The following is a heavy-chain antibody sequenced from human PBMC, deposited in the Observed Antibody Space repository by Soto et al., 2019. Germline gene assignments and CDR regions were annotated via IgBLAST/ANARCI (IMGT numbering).Heavy chain of an antibody. CDR2: IWYDGSNK. CDR3: AKDSLLVVPAALTNTVGY. V-gene: IGHV3-33*06. J-gene: IGHJ4*02. Sequence: GGSLRLSCAASGFTFSSYGMHWVRQAPGKGLEWVAVIWYDGSNKYYADSVKGRFTISRDNPKNTLYLQMNSLRAEDTAVYYCAKDSLLVVPAALTNTVGYWGQGTLVTVSS. CDR1: GFTFSSYG. D-gene: IGHD2-2*01.